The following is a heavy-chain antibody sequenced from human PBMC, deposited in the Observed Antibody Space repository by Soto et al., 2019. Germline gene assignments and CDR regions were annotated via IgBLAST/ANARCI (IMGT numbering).Heavy chain of an antibody. J-gene: IGHJ6*02. V-gene: IGHV1-3*01. CDR2: INAGNGNT. CDR3: EREVSTVVRGGGTNYYYGMDV. D-gene: IGHD4-17*01. CDR1: GYTFTSYA. Sequence: ASVKVSCKASGYTFTSYAMHWVRQAPGQRLEWMGWINAGNGNTKYSQKFQGRVTITRDTSASTAYMELSSLRSEDTAVYYCEREVSTVVRGGGTNYYYGMDVWGQGTTVTVSS.